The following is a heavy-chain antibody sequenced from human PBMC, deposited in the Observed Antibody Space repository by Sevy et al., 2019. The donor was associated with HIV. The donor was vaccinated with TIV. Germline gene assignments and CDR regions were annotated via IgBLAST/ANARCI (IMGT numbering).Heavy chain of an antibody. J-gene: IGHJ4*02. CDR3: AGGGGPRSPPTS. V-gene: IGHV4-59*13. Sequence: SETLSLTCTVSGGSIRSYYWSWIRQPPGKGLEWIGYIYYSGSTNYNPSLKSRVTISADTSKKQFSLKLSSVTVADTAVYYCAGGGGPRSPPTSWGQGTLVTVSS. CDR2: IYYSGST. D-gene: IGHD3-10*01. CDR1: GGSIRSYY.